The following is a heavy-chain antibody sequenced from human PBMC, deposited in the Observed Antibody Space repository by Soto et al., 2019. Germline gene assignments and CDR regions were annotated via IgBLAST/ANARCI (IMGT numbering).Heavy chain of an antibody. CDR1: GGSFSGYY. Sequence: QVQLQQWGAGLLKPSETLSLTCAVYGGSFSGYYWSWIRQPPGKGLEWIGQINHSGSTNYKPSLKSRVTISVDTSKNQFSLKLSSVTAADTAVYYCARAPRYNWNYARFDYWGQGTLVTVSS. V-gene: IGHV4-34*01. CDR2: INHSGST. D-gene: IGHD1-7*01. CDR3: ARAPRYNWNYARFDY. J-gene: IGHJ4*02.